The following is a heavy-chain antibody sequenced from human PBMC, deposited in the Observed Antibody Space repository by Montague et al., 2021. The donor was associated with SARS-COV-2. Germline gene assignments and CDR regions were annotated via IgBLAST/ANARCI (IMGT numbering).Heavy chain of an antibody. CDR2: ISYSGEN. CDR3: ARHLHREFFDF. V-gene: IGHV4-39*01. J-gene: IGHJ3*01. CDR1: GGYVTSYDYF. Sequence: SETLSLTCTVSGGYVTSYDYFWVWIRQSPGKGPEGIGDISYSGENFYTASLRRRITIAVDTSRNQFSLIFTSVTAADTAGYYCARHLHREFFDFWGQGALVTVSS.